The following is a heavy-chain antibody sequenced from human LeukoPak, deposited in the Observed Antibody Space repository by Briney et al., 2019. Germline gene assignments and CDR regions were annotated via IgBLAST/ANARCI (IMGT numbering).Heavy chain of an antibody. CDR2: INTNSGGT. CDR1: GYTFTCYY. V-gene: IGHV1-2*02. Sequence: ASVKVSCKASGYTFTCYYMHWVRQAPGQGLEWMGWINTNSGGTNYAQKFQGRVTITRDTSISTAYMELSRLRSGDTAVYYCARVPSGYSGYDPNWFDPWGQGTLVTVSS. D-gene: IGHD5-12*01. CDR3: ARVPSGYSGYDPNWFDP. J-gene: IGHJ5*02.